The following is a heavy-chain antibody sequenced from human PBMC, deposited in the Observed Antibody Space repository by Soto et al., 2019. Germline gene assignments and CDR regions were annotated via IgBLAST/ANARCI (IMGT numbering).Heavy chain of an antibody. CDR2: IIPIFGTA. D-gene: IGHD3-9*01. J-gene: IGHJ4*02. CDR1: GGTFSSYA. CDR3: ARWANYDILTGYYPFDY. Sequence: QVQLVQSGAEVKKPGSSVKVSCKASGGTFSSYAISWVRQAPGQGLEWMGGIIPIFGTANYAQKFQGRVTITADESTSTAYMELSSLRSEDTAVYYCARWANYDILTGYYPFDYWGQGTLVTVSS. V-gene: IGHV1-69*01.